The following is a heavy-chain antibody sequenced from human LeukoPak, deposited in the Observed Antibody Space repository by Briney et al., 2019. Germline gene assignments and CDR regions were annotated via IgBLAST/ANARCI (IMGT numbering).Heavy chain of an antibody. CDR1: GFTCSDYA. CDR2: ISSSRGNAI. Sequence: PGGSLRLSCAASGFTCSDYAVNWVRQAPGKGLEWVSYISSSRGNAIYYAASVRGRFTISRDDAKNSLYLQMHSLRVEDTAVYYCAISIAAAHFDYWGQGTLVTVSS. CDR3: AISIAAAHFDY. D-gene: IGHD6-13*01. J-gene: IGHJ4*02. V-gene: IGHV3-48*04.